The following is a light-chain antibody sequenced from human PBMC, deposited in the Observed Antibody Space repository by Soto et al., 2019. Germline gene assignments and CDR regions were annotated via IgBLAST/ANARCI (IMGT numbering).Light chain of an antibody. CDR3: QKYNSAPWT. V-gene: IGKV1-27*01. CDR1: QSISTF. CDR2: AAS. Sequence: DIQMTQSPSSLSASVGDRVTITCRASQSISTFPNWYQQKSGKAPKLLIYAASSLVDGVPSRFSGSGSGTDFTLTISSLQPEDVATYYCQKYNSAPWTFGQGTKVEIK. J-gene: IGKJ1*01.